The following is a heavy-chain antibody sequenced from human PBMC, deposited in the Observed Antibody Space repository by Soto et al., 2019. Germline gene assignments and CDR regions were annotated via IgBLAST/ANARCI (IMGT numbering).Heavy chain of an antibody. J-gene: IGHJ4*02. CDR3: ATGSGWYSPDY. CDR1: GFTFSSNW. CDR2: IDNDGSSR. Sequence: EVQLVESGGGLVQPGGSLRLSCAASGFTFSSNWMHWVRQGPGKGLVWVSRIDNDGSSRDYADSVKGRFTISRDNAKNTLYLEMSSLRAEDTAVYYCATGSGWYSPDYWGQGTLATVSS. D-gene: IGHD6-19*01. V-gene: IGHV3-74*01.